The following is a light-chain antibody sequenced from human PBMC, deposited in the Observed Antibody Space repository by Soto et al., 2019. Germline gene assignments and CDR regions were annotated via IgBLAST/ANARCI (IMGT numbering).Light chain of an antibody. Sequence: DIQVTQSPSAMSASVGDRVTITCRASQDISHYLAWFQQKPGKVPKRPIFAVSNLESGVPSRFRGSGSGTEFTLTITSLQPEDFATYYCLQHNSYPWTFGQGTKVDIK. CDR3: LQHNSYPWT. CDR2: AVS. V-gene: IGKV1-17*03. J-gene: IGKJ1*01. CDR1: QDISHY.